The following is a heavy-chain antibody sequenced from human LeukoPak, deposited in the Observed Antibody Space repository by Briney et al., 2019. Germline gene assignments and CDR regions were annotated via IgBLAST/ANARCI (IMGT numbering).Heavy chain of an antibody. Sequence: ASVKVSFKASGYTFTSYGISWVRQAPGQGLEWMGWISTYNGNTHYAQKLQGRVTMTTDTSTSTAYMELRSLRSDDTAVYYCARSSLAVAGSVFDYWGPGTLVTVSS. D-gene: IGHD6-19*01. CDR3: ARSSLAVAGSVFDY. CDR1: GYTFTSYG. V-gene: IGHV1-18*01. CDR2: ISTYNGNT. J-gene: IGHJ4*02.